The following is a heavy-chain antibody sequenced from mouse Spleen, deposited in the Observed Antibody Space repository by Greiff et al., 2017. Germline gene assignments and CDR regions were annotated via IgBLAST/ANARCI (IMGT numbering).Heavy chain of an antibody. J-gene: IGHJ4*01. CDR1: GYTFTDHT. Sequence: VQLQQSDAELVKPGASVKISCKVSGYTFTDHTIHWMKQRPEQGLEWIGYIYPRDGSTKYNEKFKGKATLTADKSSSTAYMQLNSLTSEDSAVYFCASYYGYDYYAMDYWGQGTSVTVSS. CDR2: IYPRDGST. CDR3: ASYYGYDYYAMDY. V-gene: IGHV1-78*01. D-gene: IGHD1-2*01.